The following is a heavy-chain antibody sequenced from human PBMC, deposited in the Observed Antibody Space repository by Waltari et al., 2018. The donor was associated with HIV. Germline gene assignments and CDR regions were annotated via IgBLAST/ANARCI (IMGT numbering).Heavy chain of an antibody. CDR2: MNPNSGNT. CDR3: ARGPLLWFRELYGMDV. Sequence: QVQLVQSGAEVKKPGASVQVSCKASGYTFTSYDLNLLRQATGQGLEWMGWMNPNSGNTGYAQKFQGRVTMTRNTSISTAYMELSSLRSEDTAVDYCARGPLLWFRELYGMDVWGQGTTVTVSS. CDR1: GYTFTSYD. J-gene: IGHJ6*02. V-gene: IGHV1-8*01. D-gene: IGHD3-10*01.